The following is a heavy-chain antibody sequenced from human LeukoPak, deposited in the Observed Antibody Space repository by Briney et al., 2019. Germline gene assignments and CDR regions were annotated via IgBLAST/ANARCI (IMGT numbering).Heavy chain of an antibody. CDR2: ISGSGDGT. CDR1: GFTFSSYA. Sequence: PGGSLRLSCAASGFTFSSYAMRWVRQAPGKGLEWASGISGSGDGTYYADSVKGRFTISRDNSKNTLYLQMNSLRAEDTAVYYCAKEMGAGYNVDCWGQGTLVTVSS. D-gene: IGHD5-24*01. CDR3: AKEMGAGYNVDC. V-gene: IGHV3-23*01. J-gene: IGHJ4*02.